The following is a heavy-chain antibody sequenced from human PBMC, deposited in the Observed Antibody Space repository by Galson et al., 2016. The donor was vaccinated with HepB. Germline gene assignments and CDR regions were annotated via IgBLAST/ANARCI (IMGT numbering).Heavy chain of an antibody. CDR1: GGSVSSHNW. CDR3: ARQYRGGPSDF. V-gene: IGHV4-4*02. CDR2: IFHSGRV. J-gene: IGHJ4*02. Sequence: ETLSLTCAVSGGSVSSHNWWSWVRQPPGKGLEWIGQIFHSGRVNYNPSLASRVTILVDTSNNQFSLRLTSVTAADTALYYCARQYRGGPSDFWGQGTLVTVSS. D-gene: IGHD5-12*01.